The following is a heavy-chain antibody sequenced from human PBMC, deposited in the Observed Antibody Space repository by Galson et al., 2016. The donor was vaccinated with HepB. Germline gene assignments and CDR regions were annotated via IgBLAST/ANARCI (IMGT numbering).Heavy chain of an antibody. V-gene: IGHV3-30*04. CDR1: GFTFSDYT. D-gene: IGHD2-2*01. Sequence: SLRLSCAASGFTFSDYTMHWVRQAPGEGLKWVAVIAHHGLITYYADSVKGRFTISRDNSTSTLFLQMDSRRFEDTALYYCATSNYCSKRCAAFDPWGQGTLVTVSS. CDR2: IAHHGLIT. J-gene: IGHJ5*02. CDR3: ATSNYCSKRCAAFDP.